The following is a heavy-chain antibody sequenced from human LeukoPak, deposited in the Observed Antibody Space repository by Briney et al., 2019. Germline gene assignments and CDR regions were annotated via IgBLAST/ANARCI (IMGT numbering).Heavy chain of an antibody. V-gene: IGHV1-69*02. Sequence: SVKVSCKASGGTFSSYTISWVRQAPGQGLEWMGRIIPILGIANYAQKFQGRVTITADKSTSTAYMELSSLRSEDTAVYYCARGIVVVPAAIDAFDIWGQGTMVTVSS. D-gene: IGHD2-2*01. J-gene: IGHJ3*02. CDR3: ARGIVVVPAAIDAFDI. CDR2: IIPILGIA. CDR1: GGTFSSYT.